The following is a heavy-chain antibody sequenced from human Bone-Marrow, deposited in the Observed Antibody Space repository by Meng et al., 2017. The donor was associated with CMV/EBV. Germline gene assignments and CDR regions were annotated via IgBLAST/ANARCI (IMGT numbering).Heavy chain of an antibody. CDR1: GFTFSSYW. CDR3: TRDKSIEWLRLWEPDQNYGMVV. J-gene: IGHJ6*01. V-gene: IGHV3-49*04. CDR2: IRSKAYGGTT. Sequence: GGSLRLSCAASGFTFSSYWMSWVRQAPGKGLEWVGFIRSKAYGGTTEYAASVKGRFTISRDDSKSIAYLQMNSLKTEDTAVYYCTRDKSIEWLRLWEPDQNYGMVVWGQGTTVTVSS. D-gene: IGHD5-12*01.